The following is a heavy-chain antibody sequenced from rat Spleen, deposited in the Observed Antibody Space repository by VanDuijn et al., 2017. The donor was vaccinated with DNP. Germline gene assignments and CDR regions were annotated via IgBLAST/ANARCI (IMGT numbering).Heavy chain of an antibody. J-gene: IGHJ4*01. CDR3: AKDYHFYAMDA. V-gene: IGHV5-25*01. Sequence: EVQLLETGGGLVQPGRSLKLSCVASRFTFNNYWMTWVRQAPTKGLEWVASISPSGGNTYYRDSVKGRFSVSRDYAKSTLYLQMDSLRSEDTATYYCAKDYHFYAMDAWGQGTSVTVSS. CDR2: ISPSGGNT. D-gene: IGHD1-1*01. CDR1: RFTFNNYW.